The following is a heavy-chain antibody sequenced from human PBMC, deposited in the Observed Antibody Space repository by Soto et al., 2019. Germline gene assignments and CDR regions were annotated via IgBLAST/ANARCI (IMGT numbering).Heavy chain of an antibody. Sequence: QVQLQESGPRLVKPSETLSLTCTVSGGSLRGYYCSWFRQPPGKGLEWVGYINYSGDTYYNPSLESRVTMSVATSNNQYALMINSLTATDTAVYYCARQGYGGLHGLVDVWGHGTTVTVSS. CDR2: INYSGDT. V-gene: IGHV4-59*08. J-gene: IGHJ6*02. D-gene: IGHD3-10*01. CDR3: ARQGYGGLHGLVDV. CDR1: GGSLRGYY.